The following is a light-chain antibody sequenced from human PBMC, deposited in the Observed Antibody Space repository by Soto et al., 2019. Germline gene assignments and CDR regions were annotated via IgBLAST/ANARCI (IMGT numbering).Light chain of an antibody. CDR3: NSYATGSTPYV. Sequence: QSALTQPASVSGSPGQSITISCTGTTSDVGGHDYVSWYQQHPGKAPKLIIYDVNYRPSGVSSRFSGSKSGNTASLTISGLQAEDEADYYCNSYATGSTPYVFGSGTKLTVL. V-gene: IGLV2-14*01. CDR2: DVN. CDR1: TSDVGGHDY. J-gene: IGLJ1*01.